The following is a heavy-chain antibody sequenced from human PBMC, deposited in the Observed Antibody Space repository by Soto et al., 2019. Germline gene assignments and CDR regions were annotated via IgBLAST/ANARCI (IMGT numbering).Heavy chain of an antibody. CDR2: ISGSGGSA. Sequence: EVQLLESGGGVVQPGGSLRLTCAASGFSLGRSGMSWVRQAPGKGLEWGSSISGSGGSAYYADSVKGRFTISRDNSKNTLYVQMRRLRAAHTAVYYCASSLSPAGYYYYALNVGGQGPTVTVSS. D-gene: IGHD2-2*01. J-gene: IGHJ6*02. CDR3: ASSLSPAGYYYYALNV. CDR1: GFSLGRSG. V-gene: IGHV3-23*01.